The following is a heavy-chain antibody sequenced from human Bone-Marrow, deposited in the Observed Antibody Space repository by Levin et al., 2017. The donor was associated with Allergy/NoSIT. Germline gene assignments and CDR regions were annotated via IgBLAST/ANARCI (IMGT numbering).Heavy chain of an antibody. D-gene: IGHD5-18*01. CDR1: GGSISSGTYY. Sequence: SETLSLTCTVSGGSISSGTYYWSWIRQPAGKGLEWIGRFNARGSTNYNPSLQSRVTMSVDSSKNQFSLKLSSVNAADTAGYYCTRDRRAYNYGPEMDVWGKGATVTVSS. CDR2: FNARGST. J-gene: IGHJ6*04. V-gene: IGHV4-61*02. CDR3: TRDRRAYNYGPEMDV.